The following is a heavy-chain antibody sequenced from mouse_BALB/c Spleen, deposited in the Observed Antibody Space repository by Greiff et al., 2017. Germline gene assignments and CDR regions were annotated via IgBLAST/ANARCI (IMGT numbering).Heavy chain of an antibody. Sequence: DVQLVESGGGLVKPGGSLKLSCAASGFTFSSYTMSWVRQTPEKRLEWVATISSGGSYTYYPDSVKGRFTISRDNAKNTLYLQMSSLKSEDTAMYYCTRDQGWGQGTLVTVSA. CDR1: GFTFSSYT. V-gene: IGHV5-6-4*01. CDR3: TRDQG. CDR2: ISSGGSYT. D-gene: IGHD3-2*02. J-gene: IGHJ3*01.